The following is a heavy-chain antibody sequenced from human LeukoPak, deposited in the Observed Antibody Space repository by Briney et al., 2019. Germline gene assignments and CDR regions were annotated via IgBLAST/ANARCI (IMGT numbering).Heavy chain of an antibody. D-gene: IGHD6-19*01. CDR2: IYYSGST. V-gene: IGHV4-59*08. J-gene: IGHJ4*02. CDR1: GGSISSYY. CDR3: ARRGSSGWDQFDY. Sequence: SETLSLTCTVSGGSISSYYWSWIRQPPGKGLEWIGYIYYSGSTNYNPSLKSRVTISVDTSKNQFSLKLGSVTAADTAVYYCARRGSSGWDQFDYWGQGTLVTVSS.